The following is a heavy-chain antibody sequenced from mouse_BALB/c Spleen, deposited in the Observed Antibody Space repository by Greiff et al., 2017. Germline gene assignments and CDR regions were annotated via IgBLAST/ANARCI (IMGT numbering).Heavy chain of an antibody. D-gene: IGHD2-3*01. CDR2: IDPYYGGT. J-gene: IGHJ3*01. V-gene: IGHV1-39*01. Sequence: VQLKQSGPELEKPGASVKISCKASGYSFTGYNMNWVKQSTGTSLEWIGNIDPYYGGTSYNQKFKGKATLTVDKSSSKAYMQLKSLTSEDSAVEYWARSRGGYWEFAYWGQGTLVTVSA. CDR1: GYSFTGYN. CDR3: ARSRGGYWEFAY.